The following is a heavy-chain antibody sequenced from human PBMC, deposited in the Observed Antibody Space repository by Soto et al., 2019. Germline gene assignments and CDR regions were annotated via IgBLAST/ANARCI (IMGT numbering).Heavy chain of an antibody. V-gene: IGHV3-23*01. CDR1: GFTFSSYA. CDR2: ISGSGGST. CDR3: AKAPFGVLTPIAYYLDN. J-gene: IGHJ4*02. Sequence: PGGSLRPSCAAFGFTFSSYAMSWVRQAPGKGLEWVSAISGSGGSTYYADSVKGRFTISRDNSKNTLYLQMNSLRAEDTAVYYCAKAPFGVLTPIAYYLDNWGQGTLVTVSA. D-gene: IGHD3-3*01.